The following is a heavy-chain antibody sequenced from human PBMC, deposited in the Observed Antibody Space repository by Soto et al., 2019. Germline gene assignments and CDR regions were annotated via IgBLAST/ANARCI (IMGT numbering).Heavy chain of an antibody. CDR1: GGTFNTYA. D-gene: IGHD3-10*01. J-gene: IGHJ4*02. Sequence: QVQLVQSGAEMKKPGSSVKVSCQSSGGTFNTYAMNWVRQAPGQGPEWMGALSPRFGAANYAPKFQGRVTITADESTGTSYMQLSSLTSEDTAPYFCAREVQVHTPAFVYWGQGTLVTVSS. CDR2: LSPRFGAA. CDR3: AREVQVHTPAFVY. V-gene: IGHV1-69*19.